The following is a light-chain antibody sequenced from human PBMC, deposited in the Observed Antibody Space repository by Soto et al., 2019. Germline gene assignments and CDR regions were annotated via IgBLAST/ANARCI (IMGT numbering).Light chain of an antibody. CDR2: EVS. Sequence: QSVLTQPPSASGSPGQSVTISCTGTSSDVGGYNYVSWYQQHPGKAPKLMIYEVSKRPSGVPDRSSGSKSGNTASLTVSGLQAEDEADYYCSSYAGSNNLVFGTGTKVTVL. CDR1: SSDVGGYNY. V-gene: IGLV2-8*01. J-gene: IGLJ1*01. CDR3: SSYAGSNNLV.